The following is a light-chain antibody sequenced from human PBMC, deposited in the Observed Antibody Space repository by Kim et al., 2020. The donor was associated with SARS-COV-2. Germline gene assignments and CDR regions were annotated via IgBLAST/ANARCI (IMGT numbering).Light chain of an antibody. CDR1: QTINNK. V-gene: IGKV3-15*01. Sequence: SPGERANLSCRASQTINNKLVWYQHKPGQAPRLLIYDATTRATGVPARFIGSGSETDFTLTISSLQSEDFAVYYCQQSNDWPPLTFGQGTKVDIK. CDR2: DAT. CDR3: QQSNDWPPLT. J-gene: IGKJ1*01.